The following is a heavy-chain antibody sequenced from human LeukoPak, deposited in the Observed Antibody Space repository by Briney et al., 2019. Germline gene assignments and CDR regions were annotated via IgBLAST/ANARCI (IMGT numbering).Heavy chain of an antibody. CDR2: ISYDGSNK. CDR1: GFTLSSDG. Sequence: GGSLRLSCPASGFTLSSDGMHWVRQAPGKGLEWVAVISYDGSNKYYADSVTGRLSISRDNSKNTLYLQMNSERAEDTAVYYCAKARGSSGWFVVAWFDPWGQGTLVTVSS. V-gene: IGHV3-30*18. CDR3: AKARGSSGWFVVAWFDP. J-gene: IGHJ5*02. D-gene: IGHD6-19*01.